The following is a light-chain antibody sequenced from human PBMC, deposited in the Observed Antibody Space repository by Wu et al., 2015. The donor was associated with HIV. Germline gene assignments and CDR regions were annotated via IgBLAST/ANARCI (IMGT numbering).Light chain of an antibody. V-gene: IGKV1-5*03. CDR3: QQYNNYPWT. Sequence: DIQMTQFPSTLSASVGDRVTITCRASESIGISLAWYQQKPGKAPKFLISKASSLESGVPSRFSGSGSETEFTLTISSLQPDDFATYYCQQYNNYPWTFGQGTKVEIK. CDR2: KAS. CDR1: ESIGIS. J-gene: IGKJ1*01.